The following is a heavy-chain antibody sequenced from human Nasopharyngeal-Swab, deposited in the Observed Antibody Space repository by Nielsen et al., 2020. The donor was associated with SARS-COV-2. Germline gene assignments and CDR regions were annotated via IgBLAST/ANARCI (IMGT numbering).Heavy chain of an antibody. Sequence: ASVKVSCKASGYTFTGYYMHWVRQAPGQGLEWMGRINPNSGGTNYAQKFQGRVTMTRDTSISTAYMELSRLRSDDTAVYYCARDPDYGGNPDYWDQGTLVTVSS. J-gene: IGHJ4*02. CDR2: INPNSGGT. D-gene: IGHD4-23*01. CDR3: ARDPDYGGNPDY. V-gene: IGHV1-2*06. CDR1: GYTFTGYY.